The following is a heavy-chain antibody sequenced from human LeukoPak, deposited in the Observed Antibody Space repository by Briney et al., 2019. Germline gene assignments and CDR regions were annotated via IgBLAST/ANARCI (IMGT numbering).Heavy chain of an antibody. J-gene: IGHJ4*02. Sequence: GGSLRLSCAASGFTFSSYEMNWVRQAPGKGLEWVSYISSSGSTIYYADSVKGRFTIFRDNAKNSLYLQMNSLRAEDTAMYYCARTEKYFGSGSYDCWGQGTLVTVSS. CDR1: GFTFSSYE. V-gene: IGHV3-48*03. CDR3: ARTEKYFGSGSYDC. CDR2: ISSSGSTI. D-gene: IGHD3-10*01.